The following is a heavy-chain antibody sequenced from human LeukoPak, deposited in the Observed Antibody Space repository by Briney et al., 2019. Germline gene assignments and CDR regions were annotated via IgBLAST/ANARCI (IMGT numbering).Heavy chain of an antibody. CDR3: ARSAVGRYYDSSGYYPLFVY. CDR1: GYTFTGYY. Sequence: ASVKVSCKASGYTFTGYYMHWVRQAPGQGLEWMGWINSNSGGTNYAQKFQGRVTMTRDTSISTAYMELSRLRSDDTAVYYCARSAVGRYYDSSGYYPLFVYWGQGTLVTVSS. D-gene: IGHD3-22*01. V-gene: IGHV1-2*02. CDR2: INSNSGGT. J-gene: IGHJ4*02.